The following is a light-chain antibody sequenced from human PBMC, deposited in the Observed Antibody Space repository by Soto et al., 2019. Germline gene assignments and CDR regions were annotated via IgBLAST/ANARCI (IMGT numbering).Light chain of an antibody. CDR1: QGVTTN. J-gene: IGKJ3*01. CDR3: QQYNNWPFS. V-gene: IGKV3-15*01. CDR2: DVS. Sequence: EIVMTQSPATLFVSPGDRAILSCRAGQGVTTNFAWYQQKSGQSPRLLIYDVSHRATGVPARFSGTGSETDFTLTISGLQSEDSAVYFCQQYNNWPFSFGPGTKVDIK.